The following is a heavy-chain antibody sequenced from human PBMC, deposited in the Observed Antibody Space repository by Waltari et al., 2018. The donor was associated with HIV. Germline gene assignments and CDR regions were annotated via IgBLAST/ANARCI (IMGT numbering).Heavy chain of an antibody. Sequence: EAELVESGGGLVQPGGSLRLTCAASGLPFSSYWKRWVRQAPGKGLEWVANIKQDGSEKYYVDSVKGRFTISRDNAKNSLYLQMNSLRAEDTAVYYCARWDIIDFIDYWGQGTLVTVSS. D-gene: IGHD5-12*01. CDR1: GLPFSSYW. CDR2: IKQDGSEK. CDR3: ARWDIIDFIDY. V-gene: IGHV3-7*01. J-gene: IGHJ4*02.